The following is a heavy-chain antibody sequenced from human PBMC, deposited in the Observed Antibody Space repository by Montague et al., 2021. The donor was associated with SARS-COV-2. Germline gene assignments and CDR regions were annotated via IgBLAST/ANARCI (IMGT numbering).Heavy chain of an antibody. D-gene: IGHD3-10*01. V-gene: IGHV2-5*08. CDR2: IYWDDDK. CDR1: GFSLSTSGMC. CDR3: AHRPPGVWCGEFLV. Sequence: PALVKPTQTLTLTCTLPGFSLSTSGMCVSWIRQPPGKALEWLALIYWDDDKRYSPSLKRRLTITKDTSKNQVVLTMTNMDPVDTATYYCAHRPPGVWCGEFLVWGQGTLVTVSS. J-gene: IGHJ4*02.